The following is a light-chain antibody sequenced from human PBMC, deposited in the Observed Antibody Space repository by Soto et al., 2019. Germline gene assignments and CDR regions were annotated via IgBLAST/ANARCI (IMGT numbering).Light chain of an antibody. J-gene: IGLJ2*01. CDR2: EVN. CDR1: SSDVGGYNY. Sequence: QSALTQPPSASGSPGQSVTISCTGTSSDVGGYNYVSWYQQHPGKAPNLLIYEVNKRPSGVPDRFSGSKSGNTASLTVSGLQGDDEADYYCSSYAGSNNLFGGGTKLTVL. V-gene: IGLV2-8*01. CDR3: SSYAGSNNL.